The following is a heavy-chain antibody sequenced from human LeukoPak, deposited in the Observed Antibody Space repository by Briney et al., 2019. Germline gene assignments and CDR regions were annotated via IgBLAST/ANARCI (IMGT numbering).Heavy chain of an antibody. Sequence: SETLSLTCTVSGGSISPYYWSWVRQPPGKGLEWIGEINHSGSTNYNPSLKSRVTISRDTSKNQLSLRVTSVTAADTAMYYCARHYLYGDPPAFDFWGQGTMVTVSS. CDR2: INHSGST. J-gene: IGHJ3*01. V-gene: IGHV4-34*01. CDR3: ARHYLYGDPPAFDF. CDR1: GGSISPYY. D-gene: IGHD4-17*01.